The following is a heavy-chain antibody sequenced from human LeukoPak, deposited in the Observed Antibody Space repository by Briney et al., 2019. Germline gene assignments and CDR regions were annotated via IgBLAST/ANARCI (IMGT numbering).Heavy chain of an antibody. CDR1: GGSISSSSYY. D-gene: IGHD3-10*01. CDR2: IYYSGST. Sequence: SETLSLTCTVSGGSISSSSYYWGWIRQPPGKGLEWIGSIYYSGSTYYNPSLKSRVTISVDTSKNQFSLKLSSVTAADTAVYYCARAGGYYGSGKARFDPWGQGTLVTVSS. CDR3: ARAGGYYGSGKARFDP. V-gene: IGHV4-39*07. J-gene: IGHJ5*02.